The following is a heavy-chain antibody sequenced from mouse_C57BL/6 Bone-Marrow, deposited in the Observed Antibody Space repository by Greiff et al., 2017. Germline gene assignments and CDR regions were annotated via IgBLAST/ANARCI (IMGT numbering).Heavy chain of an antibody. CDR3: ARNWDWSWFAY. CDR2: IWSGGSP. CDR1: GFSLTSYG. J-gene: IGHJ3*01. D-gene: IGHD4-1*01. V-gene: IGHV2-2*01. Sequence: QVHVKQSGPGLVQPSQSLSITCTVSGFSLTSYGVHWVRQSPGKGLEWLGVIWSGGSPDYNAAFISRLSISKDNSKSQVFFKMNSLQADDTAIYYCARNWDWSWFAYWGQGTLVTVSA.